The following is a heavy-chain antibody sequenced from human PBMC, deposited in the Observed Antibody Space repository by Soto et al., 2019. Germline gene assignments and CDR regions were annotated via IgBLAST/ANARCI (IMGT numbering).Heavy chain of an antibody. J-gene: IGHJ4*02. CDR1: GGSISSGDYY. Sequence: QVQLQESGPGLVKPSQTLTLTCTVSGGSISSGDYYWSWIRQPPGKGLEWIGHILYSGTTNYNPTLESRLTITAVTSEDQVSLKLTSVPAADTAVYYCARNGALDYWGRGTLVPVSS. D-gene: IGHD2-8*01. CDR3: ARNGALDY. V-gene: IGHV4-30-4*01. CDR2: ILYSGTT.